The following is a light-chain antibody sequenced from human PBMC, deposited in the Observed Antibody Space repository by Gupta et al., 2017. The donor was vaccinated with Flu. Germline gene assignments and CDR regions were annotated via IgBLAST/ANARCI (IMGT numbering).Light chain of an antibody. CDR3: QQGDSSAIT. Sequence: DVQMTQSPSSLSASVGDRVTIPCRASQSVSVYLNWYQQKPGQAPKLLIYAASTLHSGVPSTHSGRGSVRDCTLTISSLQPDDLATDYVQQGDSSAITFGDGTKVD. CDR1: QSVSVY. V-gene: IGKV1-39*01. CDR2: AAS. J-gene: IGKJ3*01.